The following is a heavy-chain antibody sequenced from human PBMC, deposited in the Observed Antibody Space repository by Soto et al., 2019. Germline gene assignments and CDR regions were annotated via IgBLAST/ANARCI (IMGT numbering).Heavy chain of an antibody. CDR1: GFTFSSCT. J-gene: IGHJ6*02. Sequence: EVHLVESGGGLVKPGGSLRLSCAVSGFTFSSCTRNWVRQAPGKGLEWVSSISPSSGHIYYADSVKGRFTISRDNAKNSLFLQMNSLRGEDTVVYYCSGCSGGACHKNYGMDVWGQATTVTVSS. V-gene: IGHV3-21*06. D-gene: IGHD2-15*01. CDR2: ISPSSGHI. CDR3: SGCSGGACHKNYGMDV.